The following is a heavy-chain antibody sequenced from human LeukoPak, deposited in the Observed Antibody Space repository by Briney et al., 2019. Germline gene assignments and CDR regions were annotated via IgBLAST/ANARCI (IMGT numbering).Heavy chain of an antibody. D-gene: IGHD4-23*01. V-gene: IGHV4-61*09. CDR1: GGSINSGSYY. CDR2: IHTTGST. CDR3: ARINGGNPDY. Sequence: PSETLSLTCTVSGGSINSGSYYWNWIRQSAGKGLEWIGHIHTTGSTNCNPSLKSRVTTSLDTSKNQFSLQLNSVTPEDTAVYYCARINGGNPDYWGQGTLVTVSS. J-gene: IGHJ4*02.